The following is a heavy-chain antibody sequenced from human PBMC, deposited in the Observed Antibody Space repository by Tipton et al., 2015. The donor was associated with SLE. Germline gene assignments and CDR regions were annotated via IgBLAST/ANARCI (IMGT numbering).Heavy chain of an antibody. CDR3: ARGDWVTTSYWFDF. V-gene: IGHV4-4*09. D-gene: IGHD3/OR15-3a*01. Sequence: TLSLTCTVSGGSISSYYWSWIRQPAGKGLEWIGDMYTSGSTDYNPSLQNRVTISVDMSKNQFSLKLSSVTAADAAVYYCARGDWVTTSYWFDFWGHGTLVTVSS. CDR1: GGSISSYY. J-gene: IGHJ5*01. CDR2: MYTSGST.